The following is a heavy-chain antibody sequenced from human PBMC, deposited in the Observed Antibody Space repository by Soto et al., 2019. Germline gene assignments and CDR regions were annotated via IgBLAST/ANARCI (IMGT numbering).Heavy chain of an antibody. CDR1: GYSFTSYW. CDR3: AGHSRSLGESYSSYGTDV. CDR2: IDPSDSYT. D-gene: IGHD3-10*01. J-gene: IGHJ6*02. V-gene: IGHV5-10-1*01. Sequence: PGESLKISCKGSGYSFTSYWISWVRQMPGKGLEWMGRIDPSDSYTNYSPSFQGHVTISADKSISTAYLQWSSLKASDTAMYYCAGHSRSLGESYSSYGTDVWGQGTTPTV.